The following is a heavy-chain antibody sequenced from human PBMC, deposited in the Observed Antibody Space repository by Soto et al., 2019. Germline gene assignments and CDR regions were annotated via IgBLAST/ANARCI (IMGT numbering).Heavy chain of an antibody. J-gene: IGHJ4*02. CDR1: GFTFSSYD. Sequence: EVQLVESGGGLVQPGGSLRLSCAASGFTFSSYDMHWVRQATGKGLEWVSAIGTAGDTYYPGSVKGRFTISRENAKNSLYLQMNSLSAGDTAVYYCARGLLPGYCSGGSCYPYWGQGTLVTVSS. CDR3: ARGLLPGYCSGGSCYPY. D-gene: IGHD2-15*01. V-gene: IGHV3-13*01. CDR2: IGTAGDT.